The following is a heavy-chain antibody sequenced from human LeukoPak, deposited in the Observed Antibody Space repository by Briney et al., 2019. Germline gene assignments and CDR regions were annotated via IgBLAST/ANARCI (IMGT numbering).Heavy chain of an antibody. V-gene: IGHV4-4*02. CDR2: FYHSGST. CDR3: ASLYNWIEP. J-gene: IGHJ5*02. CDR1: GGTISSNNW. Sequence: SRTLSLTCAVSGGTISSNNWQSLVRQPPGKGLEGIGEFYHSGSTNYNPSLKSRVIISVDKSKNQFSLKLSSVTAADTAVYYCASLYNWIEPWGEGTLGTVSS.